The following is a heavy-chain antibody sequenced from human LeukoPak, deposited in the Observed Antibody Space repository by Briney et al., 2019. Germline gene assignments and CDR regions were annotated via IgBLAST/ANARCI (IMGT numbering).Heavy chain of an antibody. CDR3: GRDQGYGGTCDN. V-gene: IGHV3-7*01. CDR1: GFTSSSYW. CDR2: IKEDGSVK. J-gene: IGHJ4*02. D-gene: IGHD4-23*01. Sequence: PGESLRLSCAASGFTSSSYWMNWVRQAPGKGLEWVANIKEDGSVKYYVDSVKGRFTISRDNAKNSLQLQMDSLRVEDTAVYYCGRDQGYGGTCDNWGQGTLVTVSS.